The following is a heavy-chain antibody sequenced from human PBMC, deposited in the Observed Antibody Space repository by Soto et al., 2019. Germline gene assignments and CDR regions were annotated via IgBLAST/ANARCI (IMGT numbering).Heavy chain of an antibody. J-gene: IGHJ4*02. CDR3: TTNLQRLLLVY. D-gene: IGHD3-22*01. V-gene: IGHV3-15*01. CDR1: GFTFTDAW. Sequence: GGSLRLSCAASGFTFTDAWMTWVRQAPGNGLEWVGRFRSDAGKTDYAASVKGRFIISRGESKNMLYLQMNSLQAEDTAVYYCTTNLQRLLLVYWGQGTLVTGSS. CDR2: FRSDAGKT.